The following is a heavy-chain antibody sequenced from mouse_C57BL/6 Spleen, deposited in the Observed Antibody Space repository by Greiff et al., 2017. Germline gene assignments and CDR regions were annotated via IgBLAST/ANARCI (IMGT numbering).Heavy chain of an antibody. Sequence: VQLQQSGAELVRPGASVKLSCTASGFNIKDDYMHWVKQRPEQGLEWIGWMDPENGDTEYASKFQGKATITADTSSNPAYLQLSSLTSEDTAVYYCTFYGNYTAYWGQGTLVTVSA. CDR3: TFYGNYTAY. D-gene: IGHD2-1*01. V-gene: IGHV14-4*01. CDR1: GFNIKDDY. CDR2: MDPENGDT. J-gene: IGHJ3*01.